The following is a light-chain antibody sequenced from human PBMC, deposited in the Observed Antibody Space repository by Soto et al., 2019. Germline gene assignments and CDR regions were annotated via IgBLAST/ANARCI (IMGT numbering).Light chain of an antibody. CDR1: SSDIGSYRY. V-gene: IGLV2-14*03. J-gene: IGLJ2*01. Sequence: QSALTQPASVSGSPGQSVTISCTGTSSDIGSYRYVSWYQQRPGKAPKLLIHDVTNRPSGVSDRFSGSKSGNTASLTISGLQAEDEADYYCTSYTSDSSVIFGGGTKLTVL. CDR2: DVT. CDR3: TSYTSDSSVI.